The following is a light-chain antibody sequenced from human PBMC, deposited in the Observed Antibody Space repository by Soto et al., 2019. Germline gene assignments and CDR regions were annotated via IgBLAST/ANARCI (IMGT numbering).Light chain of an antibody. J-gene: IGKJ5*01. Sequence: EIVMTQSPATLSVSPGERATLSCRASQSVSSNLAWYQQKPGQPPRLLIYGASTRATGIPARFIGSGSWTEFTLTISSLQSEDFAVYYCQQYNNWPPTFGQGTRLEIK. CDR3: QQYNNWPPT. V-gene: IGKV3-15*01. CDR1: QSVSSN. CDR2: GAS.